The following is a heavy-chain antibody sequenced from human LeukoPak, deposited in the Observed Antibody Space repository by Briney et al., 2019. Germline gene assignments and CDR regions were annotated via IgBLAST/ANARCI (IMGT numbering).Heavy chain of an antibody. CDR3: ARDVLGSGYYAYGMDV. J-gene: IGHJ6*02. CDR2: ISAYNGNT. CDR1: GYTFTSYG. Sequence: ASVKVSCKASGYTFTSYGISWVRQAPGQGLEWMGWISAYNGNTNYAQKLQGRVTMTTDTSTSTAYMELRSLRPDDTAVYYCARDVLGSGYYAYGMDVWGQGTTVTVSS. D-gene: IGHD3-3*01. V-gene: IGHV1-18*01.